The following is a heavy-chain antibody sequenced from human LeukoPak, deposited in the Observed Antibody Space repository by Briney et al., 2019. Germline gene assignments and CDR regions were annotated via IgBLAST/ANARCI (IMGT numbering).Heavy chain of an antibody. D-gene: IGHD6-13*01. CDR2: IYSGGST. CDR3: ARAGEQQLDNYGMDV. V-gene: IGHV3-66*01. J-gene: IGHJ6*02. Sequence: GGSPRLSCAASGFTVSSNYMSWVRQAPGKGLEWVSVIYSGGSTYYADSVKGRFTISRDNSKNTLYLQMNSLRAEDTAVYYCARAGEQQLDNYGMDVWGQGTTVTVSS. CDR1: GFTVSSNY.